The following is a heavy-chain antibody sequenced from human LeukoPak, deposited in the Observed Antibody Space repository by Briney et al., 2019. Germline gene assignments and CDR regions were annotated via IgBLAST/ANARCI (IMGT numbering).Heavy chain of an antibody. V-gene: IGHV3-23*01. J-gene: IGHJ4*02. D-gene: IGHD5-24*01. CDR2: ISGSGGST. CDR1: GFTFSSYA. Sequence: GGSLRLSCAASGFTFSSYAMSWVRQAPGKGLEWVSAISGSGGSTYYADSVKGRFTISRDNSKNTLYLQMNSLRAEDTAVYYCAKAGRWLQRGISKGFDYWGQGTLVTVSS. CDR3: AKAGRWLQRGISKGFDY.